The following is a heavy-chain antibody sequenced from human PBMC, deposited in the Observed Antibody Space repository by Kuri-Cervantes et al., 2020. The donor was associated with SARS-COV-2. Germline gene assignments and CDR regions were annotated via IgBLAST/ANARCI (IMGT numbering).Heavy chain of an antibody. CDR1: GGSFSGYY. CDR2: INHSGST. V-gene: IGHV4-34*01. Sequence: GSLRLSCAVYGGSFSGYYWSWIRQPPGKGLEWIGEINHSGSTNYNPSLKSRVTISVGTSKNQFSLKLSSVTAADTAVYYCARGPRYSSSWYQTLDYWGQGTLVTVSS. CDR3: ARGPRYSSSWYQTLDY. D-gene: IGHD6-13*01. J-gene: IGHJ4*02.